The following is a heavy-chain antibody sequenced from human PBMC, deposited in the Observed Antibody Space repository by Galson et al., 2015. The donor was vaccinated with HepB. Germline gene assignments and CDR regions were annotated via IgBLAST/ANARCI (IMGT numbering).Heavy chain of an antibody. CDR3: ARYYYDSSGYYYGWFDP. D-gene: IGHD3-22*01. CDR1: GGSISDYH. CDR2: IYYSGST. V-gene: IGHV4-59*01. J-gene: IGHJ5*02. Sequence: TLSLTCTVSGGSISDYHWSWIRQPPGKGLEWIGYIYYSGSTDYNPSLRSRVTISVDTSKSQFSLRLSSVTAADTAVYYCARYYYDSSGYYYGWFDPWGQGTLVTVSA.